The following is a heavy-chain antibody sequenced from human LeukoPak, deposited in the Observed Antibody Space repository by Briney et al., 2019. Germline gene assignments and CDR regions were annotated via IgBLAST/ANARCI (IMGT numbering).Heavy chain of an antibody. D-gene: IGHD2-2*01. Sequence: ASVKVSCKASGYTFTSYAMHWVRQAPGQRLEWMGWINAGNGNTKYSQKFQGRVTITRDTSASTAYMELSSLRSEDTAVYYCARFQCSSTSCYHYFDYWGQGTLVTVSS. CDR1: GYTFTSYA. J-gene: IGHJ4*02. V-gene: IGHV1-3*01. CDR3: ARFQCSSTSCYHYFDY. CDR2: INAGNGNT.